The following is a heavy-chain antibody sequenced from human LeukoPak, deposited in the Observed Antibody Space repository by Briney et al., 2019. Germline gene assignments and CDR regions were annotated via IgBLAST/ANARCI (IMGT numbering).Heavy chain of an antibody. D-gene: IGHD6-13*01. CDR2: ISYDGSNK. V-gene: IGHV3-30*18. J-gene: IGHJ4*02. CDR1: GFTFSSYG. Sequence: GRSLRLSCAASGFTFSSYGMHWVRQAPGKGLEWVAVISYDGSNKYYADSVKGRFTISRDNSKNTLYLQMNSLRAEDTAVYYCAKDKDSSSWFYYFDYWGQGTLVTVSS. CDR3: AKDKDSSSWFYYFDY.